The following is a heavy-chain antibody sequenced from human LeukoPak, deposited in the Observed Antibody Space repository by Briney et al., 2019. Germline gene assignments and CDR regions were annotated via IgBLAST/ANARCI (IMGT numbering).Heavy chain of an antibody. CDR1: GFTFSSYA. J-gene: IGHJ6*02. CDR3: AKEVVYETDYYYYYGMDV. Sequence: AGTLSLTRAASGFTFSSYAMSWVRQAPGKGLEWVSAISGSGGSTYYADSVKGRFTISRDNSKNTLYLQMNSLRAEDTAVYYCAKEVVYETDYYYYYGMDVWGQGTTVTVSS. D-gene: IGHD2-15*01. CDR2: ISGSGGST. V-gene: IGHV3-23*01.